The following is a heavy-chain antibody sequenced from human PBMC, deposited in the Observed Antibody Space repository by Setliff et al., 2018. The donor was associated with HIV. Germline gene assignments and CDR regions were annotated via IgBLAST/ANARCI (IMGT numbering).Heavy chain of an antibody. Sequence: PGGSLRLSCAASGSSLGSHWMHWVRQVPGKGLMWVSRINNDGSTTAYADSVKGRFTISMDKAKNTVSLQMNRLRAEDSAVYFCARSLFSGWNYYYYFYGLDVWGQGTAVTVSS. CDR3: ARSLFSGWNYYYYFYGLDV. CDR2: INNDGSTT. V-gene: IGHV3-74*01. J-gene: IGHJ6*02. D-gene: IGHD6-19*01. CDR1: GSSLGSHW.